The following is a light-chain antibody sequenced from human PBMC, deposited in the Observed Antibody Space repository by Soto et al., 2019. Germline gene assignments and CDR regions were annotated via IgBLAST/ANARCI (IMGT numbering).Light chain of an antibody. Sequence: EIVLTQSPGTLSLSPGERATLSCRASQSVSSSYLAWYQQKPGQAPRLLIYGASSRATGIPDRFSGSGSGTDFTLTISRLEPEDFVVYSAKQYVNHGGTFGEVTKLDI. CDR1: QSVSSSY. J-gene: IGKJ1*01. CDR3: KQYVNHGGT. V-gene: IGKV3-20*01. CDR2: GAS.